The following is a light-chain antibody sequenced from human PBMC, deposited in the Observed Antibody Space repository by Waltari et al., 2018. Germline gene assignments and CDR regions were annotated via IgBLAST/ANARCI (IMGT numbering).Light chain of an antibody. CDR1: QSISIW. V-gene: IGKV1-5*03. J-gene: IGKJ4*01. CDR3: QHYNRYPVT. Sequence: QMTPSPSTLSASVGDRVTITCRASQSISIWLAWYQQKPGEAPNLLIYRATDLAGGVPSRFSGSGSGTEFTLTISNLQATDSATYYCQHYNRYPVTFGGGTKVQIQ. CDR2: RAT.